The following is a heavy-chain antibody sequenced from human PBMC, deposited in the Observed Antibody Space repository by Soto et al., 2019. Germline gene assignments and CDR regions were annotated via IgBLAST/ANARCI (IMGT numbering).Heavy chain of an antibody. J-gene: IGHJ4*02. CDR3: ARDPPYSSSWIYFDY. CDR1: GFTFSSYS. CDR2: ISSSSSYI. D-gene: IGHD6-13*01. V-gene: IGHV3-21*01. Sequence: PGGSLRLSCAASGFTFSSYSMNWVRQAPGKGLEWVSSISSSSSYIYYADSVKGRFTISRDNAKNSLYLQMNSLRAEDTAVYYCARDPPYSSSWIYFDYWGQGTLVTVSS.